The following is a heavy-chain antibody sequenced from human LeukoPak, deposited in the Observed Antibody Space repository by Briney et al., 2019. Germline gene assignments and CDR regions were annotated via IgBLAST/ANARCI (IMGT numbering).Heavy chain of an antibody. CDR3: ASRTPTGNWFAP. CDR1: GGTFSSYA. Sequence: SVKVSCKASGGTFSSYAISWVRQAPGQGLEWMGGIIPIFGTANYAQKFQGRVTITTAESTTTAYMELSSLRSEDTAVYYCASRTPTGNWFAPWGQGTLVTVSS. CDR2: IIPIFGTA. J-gene: IGHJ5*02. V-gene: IGHV1-69*05. D-gene: IGHD2-15*01.